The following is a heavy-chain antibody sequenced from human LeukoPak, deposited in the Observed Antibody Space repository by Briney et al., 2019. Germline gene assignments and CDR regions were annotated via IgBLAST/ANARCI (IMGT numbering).Heavy chain of an antibody. CDR2: INPNSGGT. V-gene: IGHV1-2*06. J-gene: IGHJ3*02. D-gene: IGHD1-26*01. Sequence: ASVNVSCKASGYTFTVYYMHWVRQAPGQGLEWMGRINPNSGGTNYAQKFQGRVTMTRDTSISTAYMELSRLRSDDTAVYYCARDQLGSHDAFDIWGQGTMVTVSS. CDR3: ARDQLGSHDAFDI. CDR1: GYTFTVYY.